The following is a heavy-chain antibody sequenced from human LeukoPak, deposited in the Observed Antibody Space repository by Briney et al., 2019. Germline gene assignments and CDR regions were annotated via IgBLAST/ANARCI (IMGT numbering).Heavy chain of an antibody. Sequence: GGSLRLSCAASGFTFSSYSMNWVRQAPGKGLEWVSIIYSAGSTYYADSVKGRFTISRDNSKNTLYLQMNSLRAEDTAVYYCARDPNYWGQGTLVTVSS. V-gene: IGHV3-66*01. CDR2: IYSAGST. CDR3: ARDPNY. CDR1: GFTFSSYS. J-gene: IGHJ4*02.